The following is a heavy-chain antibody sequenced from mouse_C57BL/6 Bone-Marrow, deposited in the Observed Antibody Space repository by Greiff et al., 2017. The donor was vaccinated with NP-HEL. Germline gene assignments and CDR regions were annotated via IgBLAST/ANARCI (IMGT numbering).Heavy chain of an antibody. CDR1: GFTFSSYT. Sequence: EVQRVESGGGLVKPGGSLKLSCAASGFTFSSYTMSWVRQTPEKRLEWVATISGGGGNTYYPDSVKGRFTISRDNAKNTLYLQMSSLRSEDTALYYCARHPPYSNFSMDYWGQGTSVTVSS. D-gene: IGHD2-5*01. V-gene: IGHV5-9*01. J-gene: IGHJ4*01. CDR3: ARHPPYSNFSMDY. CDR2: ISGGGGNT.